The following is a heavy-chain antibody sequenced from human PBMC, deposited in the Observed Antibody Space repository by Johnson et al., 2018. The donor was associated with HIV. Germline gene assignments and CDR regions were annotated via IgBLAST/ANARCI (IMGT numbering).Heavy chain of an antibody. J-gene: IGHJ3*02. CDR3: AKWRIIYAFDI. Sequence: VQVVESGGGLVQPGGSLRLSCAASGFTFSSYWMSWVRQAPGTGLEWVANIKQDGSEKYSVDSVKGRFTISRDNAKNTLYLQMNSLRAEDTAVYYCAKWRIIYAFDIWGQGTMVTVSS. CDR2: IKQDGSEK. D-gene: IGHD2-8*01. V-gene: IGHV3-7*02. CDR1: GFTFSSYW.